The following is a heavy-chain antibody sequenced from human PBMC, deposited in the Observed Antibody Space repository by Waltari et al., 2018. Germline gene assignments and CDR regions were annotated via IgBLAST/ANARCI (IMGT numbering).Heavy chain of an antibody. CDR2: ISWNGGTI. J-gene: IGHJ4*02. CDR3: AKDMRLRGILITSVDF. D-gene: IGHD3-10*01. Sequence: EVQLVESGGGLVQPCGFLRLSFAGSGFPFAGFAIHWVRLVAGRGLEWVSAISWNGGTIAYADSVKGRFTISRDNTKSSLHLQMHSLRTEDTAVYYCAKDMRLRGILITSVDFWGQGIPVTVSS. CDR1: GFPFAGFA. V-gene: IGHV3-9*01.